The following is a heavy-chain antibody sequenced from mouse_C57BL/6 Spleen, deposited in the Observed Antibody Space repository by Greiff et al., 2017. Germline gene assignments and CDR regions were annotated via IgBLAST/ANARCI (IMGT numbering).Heavy chain of an antibody. V-gene: IGHV1-50*01. CDR2: IDPSDSYT. J-gene: IGHJ2*01. D-gene: IGHD1-2*01. CDR3: ARALLRVTFDY. CDR1: GYTFTSYW. Sequence: QVHVKQPGAELVKPGASVKLSCKASGYTFTSYWMQWVKQRPGQGLEWIGEIDPSDSYTNYNQKFKGKATLTVDTSSSTAYMQLSSLTSKDSAVYYGARALLRVTFDYWGQGTTLTVSS.